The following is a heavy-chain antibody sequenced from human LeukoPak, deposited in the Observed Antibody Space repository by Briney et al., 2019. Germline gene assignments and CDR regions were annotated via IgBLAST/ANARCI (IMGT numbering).Heavy chain of an antibody. D-gene: IGHD5-18*01. CDR1: GYTFTGYY. CDR3: ARDLIRRSGYSYGSGGY. J-gene: IGHJ4*02. Sequence: ASVKVSCKASGYTFTGYYMHWVRQAPGQGLEWMGWINPNSGGTNYAKKFQGRVTMTRATSISTAYMELSRLRSDDTAVYYCARDLIRRSGYSYGSGGYWGQGTLVTVSS. CDR2: INPNSGGT. V-gene: IGHV1-2*02.